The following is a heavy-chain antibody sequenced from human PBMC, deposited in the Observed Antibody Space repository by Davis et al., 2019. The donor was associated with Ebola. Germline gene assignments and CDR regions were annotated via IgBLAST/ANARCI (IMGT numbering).Heavy chain of an antibody. Sequence: PGGSLRLSCSASGFIFTNAWVTWVRQAPGEGLEWVGLIKSKSQGGTTEYSAPVKDRFTISRDDSKNTLFLQMNGLKTEDTAVYYCAKRPECTKGECSGYYYMNVWGKGTTVTVSS. CDR1: GFIFTNAW. CDR3: AKRPECTKGECSGYYYMNV. J-gene: IGHJ6*03. CDR2: IKSKSQGGTT. D-gene: IGHD2-8*01. V-gene: IGHV3-15*01.